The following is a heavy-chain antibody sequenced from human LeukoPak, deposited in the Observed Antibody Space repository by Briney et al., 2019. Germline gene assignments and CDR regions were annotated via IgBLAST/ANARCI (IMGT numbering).Heavy chain of an antibody. CDR1: GGSISSSSYY. CDR3: ARHLYGGYCSSTSCYRGYFQH. J-gene: IGHJ1*01. CDR2: IYHSGST. V-gene: IGHV4-39*01. D-gene: IGHD2-2*02. Sequence: PSETLSLTCTVSGGSISSSSYYWGWIRQPPGKGLEWIGYIYHSGSTYYNPSLKSRVTISVDRSKNQFSLKLSSVTAADTAVYYCARHLYGGYCSSTSCYRGYFQHWGQGTLVTVSS.